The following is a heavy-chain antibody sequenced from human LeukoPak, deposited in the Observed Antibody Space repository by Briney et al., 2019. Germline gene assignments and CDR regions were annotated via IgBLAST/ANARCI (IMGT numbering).Heavy chain of an antibody. Sequence: GGSLRLSCAASGYIFSDHAMHWVRQAPGKGLEWLAYLSHDGTTAYYANSVKGRLTISRDNSKNTLFLQLSSLRTEDTAVYYCAREGRRLRVDYWGQGTLVTVSS. J-gene: IGHJ4*02. CDR1: GYIFSDHA. V-gene: IGHV3-30*04. CDR3: AREGRRLRVDY. D-gene: IGHD4-17*01. CDR2: LSHDGTTA.